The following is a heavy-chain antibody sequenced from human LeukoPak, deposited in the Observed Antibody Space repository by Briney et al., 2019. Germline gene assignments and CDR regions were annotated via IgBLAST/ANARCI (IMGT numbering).Heavy chain of an antibody. J-gene: IGHJ5*02. CDR1: GYTFTSFV. CDR3: ARGSDCSGGSFWNWFDP. Sequence: ASVKVSCKASGYTFTSFVISSVRQAPGQGLEWMGWISAYNGNTNYAQKLQGRVTMTTATSASTDYMELWSLRSDDTAVYYCARGSDCSGGSFWNWFDPWGQGTLVTVSS. D-gene: IGHD2-15*01. CDR2: ISAYNGNT. V-gene: IGHV1-18*01.